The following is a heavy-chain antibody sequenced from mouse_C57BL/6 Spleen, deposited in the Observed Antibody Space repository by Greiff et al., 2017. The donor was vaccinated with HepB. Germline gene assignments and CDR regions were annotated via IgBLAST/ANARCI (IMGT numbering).Heavy chain of an antibody. J-gene: IGHJ3*01. Sequence: VQLVESGAELARPGASVKMSCKASGYTFTSYTMHWVKQRPGQGLEWIGYINPSSGYTKYNQKFKDKATLTADKSSSTAYMQLSSLTSEDSAVYYCARSEFYYSNYGFAYWGQGTLVTVSA. CDR3: ARSEFYYSNYGFAY. D-gene: IGHD2-5*01. CDR1: GYTFTSYT. V-gene: IGHV1-4*01. CDR2: INPSSGYT.